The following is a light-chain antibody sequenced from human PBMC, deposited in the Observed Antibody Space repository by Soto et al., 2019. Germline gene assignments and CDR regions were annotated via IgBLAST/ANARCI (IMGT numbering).Light chain of an antibody. Sequence: EIVLTQSPATLSLSPGERATLSCRASQSVSSSSLAWFRQKPGQAPRLLIYGASIRASGIPDRFSGSGSGTDFTLTISRLEPEDFAVYYCQQYGTSPLTFGGGTKVDMK. V-gene: IGKV3-20*01. J-gene: IGKJ4*01. CDR3: QQYGTSPLT. CDR1: QSVSSSS. CDR2: GAS.